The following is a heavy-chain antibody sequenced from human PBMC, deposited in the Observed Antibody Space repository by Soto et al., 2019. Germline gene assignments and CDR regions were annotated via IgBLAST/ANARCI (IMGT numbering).Heavy chain of an antibody. CDR3: ARSITMFGVFDY. J-gene: IGHJ4*02. CDR1: GFTFSDYY. CDR2: ISSSATTI. D-gene: IGHD3-3*01. V-gene: IGHV3-11*01. Sequence: PGGSLRLSCAVSGFTFSDYYMNWIRQAPGKVLEWVSYISSSATTINYADSVKGRFTISRDNAKNSLYLQMNSLRAEDTAVYYCARSITMFGVFDYWGQGTVVTVSS.